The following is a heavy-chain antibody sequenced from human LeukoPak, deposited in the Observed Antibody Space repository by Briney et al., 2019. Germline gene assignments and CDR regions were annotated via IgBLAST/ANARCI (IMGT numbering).Heavy chain of an antibody. CDR1: GGTFSSYA. CDR3: ARAHFGLFDP. CDR2: IIPILGIA. J-gene: IGHJ5*02. V-gene: IGHV1-69*04. D-gene: IGHD3-3*02. Sequence: SVKVSCKASGGTFSSYAISWVRQAPGQGLEWMGRIIPILGIANYAQKFQGRVTITADKSTSTAYMELRSLRSDDTAVYYCARAHFGLFDPWGQGTLVTVSS.